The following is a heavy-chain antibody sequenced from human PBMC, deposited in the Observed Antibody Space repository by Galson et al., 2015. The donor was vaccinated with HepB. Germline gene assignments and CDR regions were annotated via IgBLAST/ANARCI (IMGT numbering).Heavy chain of an antibody. V-gene: IGHV1-8*01. D-gene: IGHD6-19*01. CDR2: MNPNNGNT. Sequence: SVKVSCKASGYTFTSYDINWVRQATGQGLEWMGWMNPNNGNTDYARKFQGRVTMTRDTSITTAYMELSSLKSEDTAVYYCTRGRVGAVADTSAHYNYMDVWGKGTTVTVSS. CDR1: GYTFTSYD. J-gene: IGHJ6*03. CDR3: TRGRVGAVADTSAHYNYMDV.